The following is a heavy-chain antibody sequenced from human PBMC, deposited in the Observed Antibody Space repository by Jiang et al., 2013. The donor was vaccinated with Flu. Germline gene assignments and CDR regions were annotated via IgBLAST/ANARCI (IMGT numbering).Heavy chain of an antibody. CDR2: IYYSGRT. D-gene: IGHD3-9*01. J-gene: IGHJ3*02. CDR3: SRRYFDGDAFDI. Sequence: GYIYYSGRTYYNPSLKSRVIISVDTSVNQFSLKVSSVTAADTAVYYCSRRYFDGDAFDIWGQGTMVTVSS. V-gene: IGHV4-31*02.